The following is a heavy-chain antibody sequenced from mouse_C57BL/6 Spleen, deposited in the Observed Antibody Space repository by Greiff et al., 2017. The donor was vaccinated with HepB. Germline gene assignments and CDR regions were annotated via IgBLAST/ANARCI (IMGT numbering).Heavy chain of an antibody. CDR3: ETGTEDWYFDV. J-gene: IGHJ1*03. D-gene: IGHD4-1*01. CDR2: IHPSDSDT. CDR1: GYTFTSYW. V-gene: IGHV1-74*01. Sequence: QVQLQQPGAELVKPGASVKVSCKASGYTFTSYWMHWVKQRPGQGLEWIGRIHPSDSDTNYNQKFKGKATLTVDKSSSTAYMQLSSLTSEDSAVYYCETGTEDWYFDVWGTGTTVTVSS.